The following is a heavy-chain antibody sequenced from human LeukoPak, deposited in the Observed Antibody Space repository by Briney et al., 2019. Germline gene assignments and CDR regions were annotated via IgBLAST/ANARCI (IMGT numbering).Heavy chain of an antibody. CDR1: GGSIFTYY. Sequence: PSETLSLTCTVSGGSIFTYYWSWIRQPPGKGLEWIGYIYYTGSTNDNPSLKSRVTISVDTSKNQFSLKLSSVTAADTAVYYCARDEGNGDAFDIWGQGTMVTVSS. V-gene: IGHV4-59*01. CDR3: ARDEGNGDAFDI. J-gene: IGHJ3*02. D-gene: IGHD1-1*01. CDR2: IYYTGST.